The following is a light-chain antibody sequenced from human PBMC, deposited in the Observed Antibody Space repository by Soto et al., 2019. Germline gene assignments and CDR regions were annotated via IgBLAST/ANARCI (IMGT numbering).Light chain of an antibody. Sequence: DIQMTQSPTSLSASVGDRVTITCRASQGIRNYVAWYQQIPGKAPKLLIYAASTLQAGVPSRCSGSGSETDFILNINGLQPEDVATYSCQKYSSVPVFGPGTKVEIK. CDR1: QGIRNY. CDR3: QKYSSVPV. J-gene: IGKJ3*01. CDR2: AAS. V-gene: IGKV1-27*01.